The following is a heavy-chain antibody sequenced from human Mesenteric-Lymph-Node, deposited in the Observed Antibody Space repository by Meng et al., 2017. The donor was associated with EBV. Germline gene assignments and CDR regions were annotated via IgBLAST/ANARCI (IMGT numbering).Heavy chain of an antibody. Sequence: LQESGPGLVKPSQTVSLPCAVSGGSIAGGSYWSWVRQPPGKGLEWIAFIHYSGDTYYNPSLKSRLTISVDTSKDQFSLRLRSVTAADTAVYYCARRSGSYYGYFDYWGQGTLVTVSS. CDR2: IHYSGDT. J-gene: IGHJ4*02. D-gene: IGHD1-26*01. V-gene: IGHV4-30-4*01. CDR3: ARRSGSYYGYFDY. CDR1: GGSIAGGSY.